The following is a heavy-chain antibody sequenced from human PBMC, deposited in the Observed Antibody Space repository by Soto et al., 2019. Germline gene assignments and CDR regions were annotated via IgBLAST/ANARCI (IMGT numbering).Heavy chain of an antibody. V-gene: IGHV3-23*01. CDR1: GLPHNRFA. CDR3: AKDAVYSFDC. D-gene: IGHD5-18*01. J-gene: IGHJ4*02. CDR2: TYGSGGGI. Sequence: GGSMRLCCTASGLPHNRFAMMGVRQAPGKGLECVSGTYGSGGGIEYADSVKGRFTISRDNSKNTVYLQMTDLRADDTALYYCAKDAVYSFDCWGQGTLVTVSS.